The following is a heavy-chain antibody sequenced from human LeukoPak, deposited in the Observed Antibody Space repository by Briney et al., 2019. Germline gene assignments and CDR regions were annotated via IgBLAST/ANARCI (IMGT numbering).Heavy chain of an antibody. V-gene: IGHV4-34*01. CDR1: GGSFSGYY. Sequence: SETLSLTCAVYGGSFSGYYWSWIRQPPGKGLEWIGEINHSGSTNYNPSLKSRVTISVDTSKNQFSLKLSSVTAADTAVYYCASSYSGYEYGTFDYWGQGTLVTVSS. D-gene: IGHD5-12*01. CDR2: INHSGST. CDR3: ASSYSGYEYGTFDY. J-gene: IGHJ4*02.